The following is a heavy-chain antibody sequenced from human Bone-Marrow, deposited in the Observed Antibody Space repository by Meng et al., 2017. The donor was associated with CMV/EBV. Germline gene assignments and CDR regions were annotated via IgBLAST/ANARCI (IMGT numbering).Heavy chain of an antibody. J-gene: IGHJ3*02. CDR2: INPNSGGT. Sequence: ASVKVSCKASGYTFTGYYMHWVRQAPGQGLEWMGWINPNSGGTNYAQKFQGRVTMTRDTPISTAYMELSRRGSDDTAVYYCAGGGWELVEAFDIWGQGTMVTVSS. D-gene: IGHD1-26*01. CDR1: GYTFTGYY. V-gene: IGHV1-2*02. CDR3: AGGGWELVEAFDI.